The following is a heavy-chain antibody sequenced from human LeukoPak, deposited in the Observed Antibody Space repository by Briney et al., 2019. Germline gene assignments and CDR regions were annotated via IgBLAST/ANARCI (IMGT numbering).Heavy chain of an antibody. CDR1: GDSVSSTHGA. D-gene: IGHD6-19*01. Sequence: SQTLSLTCAISGDSVSSTHGAWNWLRQSPSRGLEWLVRTYYRCKCYHEYAVSVKGRITIRPDPSNNRFSLQLSAVTPEDTAVYYCARDVATTGWYTFDYWGQGTLVTVSA. CDR3: ARDVATTGWYTFDY. J-gene: IGHJ4*02. V-gene: IGHV6-1*01. CDR2: TYYRCKCYH.